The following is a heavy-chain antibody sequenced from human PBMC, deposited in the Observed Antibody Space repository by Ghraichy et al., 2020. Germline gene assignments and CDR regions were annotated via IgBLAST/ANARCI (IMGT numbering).Heavy chain of an antibody. Sequence: SETLSLTCTVSGGSISSSSYYWGWIRQPPGKGLEWIGSIYYSGSTYYNPSLKSRVTISVDTSKNQFSLKLSSVTAADTAVYYCARPLRYDSSGYYLGWFDPWGQGTLVTVSS. D-gene: IGHD3-22*01. CDR2: IYYSGST. V-gene: IGHV4-39*01. J-gene: IGHJ5*02. CDR3: ARPLRYDSSGYYLGWFDP. CDR1: GGSISSSSYY.